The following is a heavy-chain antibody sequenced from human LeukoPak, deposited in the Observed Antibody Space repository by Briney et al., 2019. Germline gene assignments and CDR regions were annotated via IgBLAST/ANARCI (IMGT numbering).Heavy chain of an antibody. J-gene: IGHJ4*02. CDR1: GFTFSSYA. CDR2: ISGSGGSI. D-gene: IGHD4-17*01. Sequence: GGSLRLSCAASGFTFSSYAMSWVRQAPGKGLEWVSTISGSGGSIYYADSVKGRFTISRDNSKNTLYLQMNSLRAEDTAVYYCAKSILMTTVTTYYFDYWGQGTLVTVSS. V-gene: IGHV3-23*01. CDR3: AKSILMTTVTTYYFDY.